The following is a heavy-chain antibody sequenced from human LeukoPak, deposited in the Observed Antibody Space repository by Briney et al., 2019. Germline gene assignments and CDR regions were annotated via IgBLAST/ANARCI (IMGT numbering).Heavy chain of an antibody. V-gene: IGHV1-46*03. CDR1: GYTFTSYY. CDR3: ARDLKRWLQSDAFDI. D-gene: IGHD5-24*01. Sequence: GASVKVSCKASGYTFTSYYMHWVRQAPGQGLEWMGIINPSGGSTSYAQKFQGRVTMTRDTSTSTVYMELSSLRSEDTAVHYCARDLKRWLQSDAFDIWGQGTMVTVSS. CDR2: INPSGGST. J-gene: IGHJ3*02.